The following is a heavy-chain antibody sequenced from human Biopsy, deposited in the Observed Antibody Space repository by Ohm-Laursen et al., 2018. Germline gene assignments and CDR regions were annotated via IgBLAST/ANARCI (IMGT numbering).Heavy chain of an antibody. J-gene: IGHJ5*02. V-gene: IGHV1-2*02. CDR2: INPNSGAT. CDR3: ARDRMTDVFGGPTRTDVFDP. D-gene: IGHD3-10*01. CDR1: GYTFTDYY. Sequence: VASVKVSCKASGYTFTDYYIHWVRQSPGQGLEWMGWINPNSGATNSAQKFRDRVTLTRDTSISAVYIDLRRLKSDDAAIYYCARDRMTDVFGGPTRTDVFDPWGQGTPVTVSS.